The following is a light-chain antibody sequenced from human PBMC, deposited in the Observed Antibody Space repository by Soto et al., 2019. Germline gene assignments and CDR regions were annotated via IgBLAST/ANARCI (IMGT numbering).Light chain of an antibody. CDR2: DVS. Sequence: DIQMTQSPSSLSTSVGDRVTITCQASQDISDNLNWYQQKQGKAPKVLISDVSNLETGVSLRFSGSGSGTDFTFTISSLQAEDVATYYCQQYDDLPITFGQGTRLEIK. V-gene: IGKV1-33*01. CDR1: QDISDN. CDR3: QQYDDLPIT. J-gene: IGKJ5*01.